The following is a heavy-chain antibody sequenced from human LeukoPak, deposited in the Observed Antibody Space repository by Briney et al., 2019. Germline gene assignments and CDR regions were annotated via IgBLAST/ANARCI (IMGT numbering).Heavy chain of an antibody. CDR1: GFTFSDCY. CDR2: ISSSDSTI. V-gene: IGHV3-11*01. CDR3: GKFRAPVY. Sequence: GGSLRLSCAASGFTFSDCYMSWIRQAPGKGLEWVSYISSSDSTIYYTDSVKGRFTISRDNAKNSLYLQMNSLRAEDTAVYYCGKFRAPVYWGQGTLVTVSS. J-gene: IGHJ4*02.